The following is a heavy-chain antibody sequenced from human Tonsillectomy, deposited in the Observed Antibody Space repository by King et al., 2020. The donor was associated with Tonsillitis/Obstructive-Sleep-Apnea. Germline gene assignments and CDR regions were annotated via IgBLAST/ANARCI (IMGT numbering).Heavy chain of an antibody. Sequence: VQLVESGGGLVQPGRSLRLSCTASGFTFGYYGMSWVRQAPGKGLEWVGFIRSKAYGGTTEYAASVKGRFTISRDDSKSIAYLQMNSLKTEDTAVYFCTRGGKGGSFFFDIWGKGKMAPFSS. V-gene: IGHV3-49*04. CDR3: TRGGKGGSFFFDI. CDR2: IRSKAYGGTT. J-gene: IGHJ3*02. D-gene: IGHD1-26*01. CDR1: GFTFGYYG.